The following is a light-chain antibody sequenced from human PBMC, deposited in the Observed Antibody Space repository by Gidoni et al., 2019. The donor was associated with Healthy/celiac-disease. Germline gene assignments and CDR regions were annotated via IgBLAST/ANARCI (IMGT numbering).Light chain of an antibody. Sequence: SYVLTQPPSVSVAPGQTARITCGGNNIGSKSVHWYQQKPGQAPVLVLYDDSDRPSGIPERFSGSNAGNTATLTTSRVEAGDEADYYWQVGDSSSDHVVFGGGTKLTVL. CDR1: NIGSKS. J-gene: IGLJ2*01. CDR3: QVGDSSSDHVV. V-gene: IGLV3-21*02. CDR2: DDS.